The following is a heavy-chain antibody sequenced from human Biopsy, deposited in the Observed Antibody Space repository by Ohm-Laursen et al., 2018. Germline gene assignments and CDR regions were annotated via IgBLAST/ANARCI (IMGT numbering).Heavy chain of an antibody. D-gene: IGHD2-21*01. J-gene: IGHJ3*02. CDR3: ERRHSRHCYGGADAFDI. CDR2: LYWKDYK. V-gene: IGHV2-70*04. Sequence: TQTLPLTRSLSGFSLTTSVMRVPWVRQPPGRALQWLACLYWKDYKYHTTSLKTRLNISRDASKNQVVLTMTNMDPADTAMYYCERRHSRHCYGGADAFDIWGQGTMVTVSS. CDR1: GFSLTTSVMR.